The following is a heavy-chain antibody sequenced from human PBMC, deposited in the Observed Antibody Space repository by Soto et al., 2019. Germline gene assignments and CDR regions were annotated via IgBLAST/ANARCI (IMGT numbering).Heavy chain of an antibody. D-gene: IGHD5-18*01. V-gene: IGHV4-30-4*01. Sequence: QVHLQESGPGLVKPSQTLSLTCTVSGGSISSGDYYWSWIRQPPGKGLEWIGYIYYSGSTYYNPSLTSRVPISLDTSKSHFSPKLSSVTAGDTAVYYCARVSTGSSYGPFWYYYYGMDVWGQGTTVTVSS. CDR3: ARVSTGSSYGPFWYYYYGMDV. CDR1: GGSISSGDYY. CDR2: IYYSGST. J-gene: IGHJ6*02.